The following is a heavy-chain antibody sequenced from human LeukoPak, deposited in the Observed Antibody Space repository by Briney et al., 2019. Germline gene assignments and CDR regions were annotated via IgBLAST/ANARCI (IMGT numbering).Heavy chain of an antibody. Sequence: SETLSLTCAVSGGSISSSNWWSWVRQPPGKGLEWIGEIYHSGSTNYNPSLKSRVTISVDTSKNQFSLNLRSVSAADTAVYYCAREAPPDILTGYYTGFDYWGQGTLVTVSS. CDR2: IYHSGST. CDR1: GGSISSSNW. D-gene: IGHD3-9*01. CDR3: AREAPPDILTGYYTGFDY. V-gene: IGHV4-4*02. J-gene: IGHJ4*02.